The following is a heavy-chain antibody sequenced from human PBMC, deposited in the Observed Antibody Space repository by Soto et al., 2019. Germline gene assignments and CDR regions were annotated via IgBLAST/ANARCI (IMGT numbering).Heavy chain of an antibody. V-gene: IGHV3-48*02. CDR3: ARDRWNYGVNWFDP. Sequence: GGSLRLSCAASGFTFSSYSMNWVRQAPGKGLEWVSYISSSSSTIYYADSVKGRFTISRDNAKNSLYLQMNSLRDEDTAVYYCARDRWNYGVNWFDPWGQGTLVTVSS. J-gene: IGHJ5*02. CDR2: ISSSSSTI. D-gene: IGHD1-7*01. CDR1: GFTFSSYS.